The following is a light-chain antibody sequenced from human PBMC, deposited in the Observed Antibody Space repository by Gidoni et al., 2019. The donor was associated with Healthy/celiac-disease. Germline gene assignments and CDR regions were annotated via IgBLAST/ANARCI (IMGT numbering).Light chain of an antibody. CDR1: QSVSSSY. Sequence: EIVLTQSPGTLSLSPGERATLSCRASQSVSSSYLAWYQQKPGQAPRLLIYGAYSRATGIPDRFSGSGSGTDFTLTISRLEPEDFAVYYCQQYGSSPIFTFXPXTKVDIK. CDR3: QQYGSSPIFT. V-gene: IGKV3-20*01. J-gene: IGKJ3*01. CDR2: GAY.